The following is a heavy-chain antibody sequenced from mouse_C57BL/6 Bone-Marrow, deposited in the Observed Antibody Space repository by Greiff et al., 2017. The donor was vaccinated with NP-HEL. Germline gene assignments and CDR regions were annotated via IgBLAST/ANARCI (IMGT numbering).Heavy chain of an antibody. V-gene: IGHV1-55*01. CDR2: IYPGSGST. J-gene: IGHJ3*01. D-gene: IGHD3-2*02. CDR3: ARSTAQASWFAY. CDR1: GYTFTSYW. Sequence: VQLQHPGAELVKPGASVKMSCKASGYTFTSYWITWVKQRPGQGLEWIGDIYPGSGSTNYNEKFKSKATLTVDTSSSTAYMQLSSLTSEDSAVYYCARSTAQASWFAYWGQGTLVTVSA.